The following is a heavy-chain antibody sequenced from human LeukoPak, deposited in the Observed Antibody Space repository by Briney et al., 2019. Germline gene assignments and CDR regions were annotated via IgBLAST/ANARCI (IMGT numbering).Heavy chain of an antibody. CDR3: ARGEGRGGSVAGLTLDY. Sequence: SQTLSLTCVISGDSVSSNSAAWNWIRQSPSRGLEWLGRTYYRSKWYNDYAVSVKSRITINPDTSKNQFSLQLNSMTPEDTAVYYCARGEGRGGSVAGLTLDYWGQGTLVTVSS. CDR1: GDSVSSNSAA. V-gene: IGHV6-1*01. J-gene: IGHJ4*02. CDR2: TYYRSKWYN. D-gene: IGHD6-19*01.